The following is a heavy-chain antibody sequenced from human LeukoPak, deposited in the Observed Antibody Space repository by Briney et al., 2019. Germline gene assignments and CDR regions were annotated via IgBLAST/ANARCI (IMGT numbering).Heavy chain of an antibody. J-gene: IGHJ1*01. Sequence: GSLRLSCAVSGFTCSSYGMHWVRQAPGKGLEWVAFMQYDGSNEYYADSVKGRFTISRDDSKNTLYLQMNSLRAEDTAVYFCAKDKYYDNSGYYFPEYFQHWGQGTLVTVSS. D-gene: IGHD3-22*01. CDR1: GFTCSSYG. CDR2: MQYDGSNE. V-gene: IGHV3-30*02. CDR3: AKDKYYDNSGYYFPEYFQH.